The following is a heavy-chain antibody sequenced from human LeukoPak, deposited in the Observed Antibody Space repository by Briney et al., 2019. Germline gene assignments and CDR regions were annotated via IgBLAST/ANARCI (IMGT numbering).Heavy chain of an antibody. CDR2: ISVSGGST. CDR3: ARTLVVVTATSSY. D-gene: IGHD2-15*01. Sequence: PGGSLRLSCAAPGFTFSSYAMSWVRQAPGKGLEWVSVISVSGGSTYYADSVKGRFTISRDNAKNSLYLQMNSLRAEDTAVYYCARTLVVVTATSSYWGQGTLVTVSS. J-gene: IGHJ4*02. V-gene: IGHV3-23*01. CDR1: GFTFSSYA.